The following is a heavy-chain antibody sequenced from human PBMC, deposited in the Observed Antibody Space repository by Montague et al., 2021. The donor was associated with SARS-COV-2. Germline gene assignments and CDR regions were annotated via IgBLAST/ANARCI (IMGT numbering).Heavy chain of an antibody. J-gene: IGHJ4*02. Sequence: SETLSLTCTVSGGSISSSSYYWGWIRQPPGKGLEWIGSIYYSGSTYYNPSLKSRVTISVDTSKNQFSLKLSSVTAADTAAYYCARHEAKYGSPLYHFDYWGQGTLVTVSS. CDR3: ARHEAKYGSPLYHFDY. V-gene: IGHV4-39*01. CDR2: IYYSGST. CDR1: GGSISSSSYY. D-gene: IGHD3-10*01.